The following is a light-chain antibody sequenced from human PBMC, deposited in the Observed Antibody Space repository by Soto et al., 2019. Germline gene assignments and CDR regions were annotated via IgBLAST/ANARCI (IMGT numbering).Light chain of an antibody. V-gene: IGKV3-20*01. CDR1: QSVRSSY. CDR3: QQYGSSPT. Sequence: EIVLTQSPGTLSLSPGERATLSCRASQSVRSSYLAWYQQKPGQAPRLLIYGASNRATGIPDRFSGSGSGTDVTLAISRLEPEDFAVYYCQQYGSSPTFGQGTKVEMK. CDR2: GAS. J-gene: IGKJ1*01.